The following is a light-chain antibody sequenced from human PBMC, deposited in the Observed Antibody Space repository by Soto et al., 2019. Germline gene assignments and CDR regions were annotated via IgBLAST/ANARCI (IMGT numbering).Light chain of an antibody. V-gene: IGLV2-14*01. J-gene: IGLJ1*01. CDR1: SSDVGGYNY. Sequence: QSALTQPASVSGSPGQSITISCTGTSSDVGGYNYVSWYQQHPGKAPKLMIYEVSNRPSGVSDRFSGSKSGNTASLTIYGLQAEDEADYYCSSYVGATTRVFGTGTKLTVL. CDR3: SSYVGATTRV. CDR2: EVS.